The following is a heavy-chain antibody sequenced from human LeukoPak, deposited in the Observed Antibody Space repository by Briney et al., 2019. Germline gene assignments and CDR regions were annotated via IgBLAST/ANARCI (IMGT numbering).Heavy chain of an antibody. J-gene: IGHJ6*03. V-gene: IGHV3-7*01. CDR3: ARFQGYYYYMDV. Sequence: GGSLRLSCTASGFSFRNTWMSWVRQAPGKGLEWVANIKQDGSEKYYVDSVKGRFTISRDNAKNSLYLQMNSLRAEDTAVYYCARFQGYYYYMDVWGKGTTVTVSS. CDR2: IKQDGSEK. CDR1: GFSFRNTW.